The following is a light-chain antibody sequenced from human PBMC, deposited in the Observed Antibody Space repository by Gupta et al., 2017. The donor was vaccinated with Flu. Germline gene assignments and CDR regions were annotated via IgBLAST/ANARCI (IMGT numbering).Light chain of an antibody. Sequence: QSVLTQPPSASGPPGPRVTISCSGSSSNIGSNTVNWYQQLPGTAPKLLVYSNNQRPSGGPDRFSGSKSGTSAALAISGLQSEEEADYYCAAWDDSRNAYSVFGPGNKFTVL. J-gene: IGLJ1*01. CDR2: SNN. CDR1: SSNIGSNT. CDR3: AAWDDSRNAYSV. V-gene: IGLV1-44*01.